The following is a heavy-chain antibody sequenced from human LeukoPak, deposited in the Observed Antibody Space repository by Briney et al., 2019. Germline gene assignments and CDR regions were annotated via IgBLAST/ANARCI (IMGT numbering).Heavy chain of an antibody. CDR3: ARHVPSTSSDAFDI. CDR2: IYYTGST. V-gene: IGHV4-59*08. CDR1: GGSITSYY. Sequence: SETLSLACTVSGGSITSYYWSWVRQPPGKGLEWIGYIYYTGSTIYTPSLKSPITISVDTSKNQFSLKLSSVTAADTAVYYCARHVPSTSSDAFDIWGQGTMVTVSS. J-gene: IGHJ3*02.